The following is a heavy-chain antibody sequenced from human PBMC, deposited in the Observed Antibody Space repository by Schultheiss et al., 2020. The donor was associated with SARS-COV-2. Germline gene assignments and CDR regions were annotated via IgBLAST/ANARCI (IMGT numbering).Heavy chain of an antibody. D-gene: IGHD6-19*01. J-gene: IGHJ5*02. CDR3: AKDSSGWYNWFDP. CDR1: GFTFSSYA. CDR2: ISGSGGST. Sequence: GESLKISCAASGFTFSSYAMSWVRQAPGKGLEWVSAISGSGGSTYYADSVKGRFTISRDNSKNTLYLQMNSLRAEDTAVCYCAKDSSGWYNWFDPWGQGTLVTVSS. V-gene: IGHV3-23*01.